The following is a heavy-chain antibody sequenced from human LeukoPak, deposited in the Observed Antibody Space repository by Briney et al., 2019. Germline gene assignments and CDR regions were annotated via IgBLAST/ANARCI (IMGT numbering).Heavy chain of an antibody. CDR2: SYYSGGT. CDR3: ARAVIVVAAATQRNWFDP. J-gene: IGHJ5*02. D-gene: IGHD2-15*01. CDR1: GCSISSNGYY. V-gene: IGHV4-39*07. Sequence: SETLSLTCTVSGCSISSNGYYWAWFRQPPGKGLEWIGSSYYSGGTYYNPSLRSRVTISVDTSKNQFSLKLSSVTAADTAIYYCARAVIVVAAATQRNWFDPWGQGTLVTVSS.